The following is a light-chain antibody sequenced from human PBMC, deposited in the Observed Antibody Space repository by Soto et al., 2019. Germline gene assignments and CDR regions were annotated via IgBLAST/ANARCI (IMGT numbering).Light chain of an antibody. CDR1: SSNIGSNT. CDR2: SNN. CDR3: AVWDDSLYGYV. V-gene: IGLV1-44*01. J-gene: IGLJ1*01. Sequence: QSVLTQPPSASGTPGQRVTISCSGSSSNIGSNTVNWYQHLPRAAPKLLIQSNNQRPSGVPDRLSGSQSGTSASLAISGLQSEDEADYYCAVWDDSLYGYVFGTGTKLTVL.